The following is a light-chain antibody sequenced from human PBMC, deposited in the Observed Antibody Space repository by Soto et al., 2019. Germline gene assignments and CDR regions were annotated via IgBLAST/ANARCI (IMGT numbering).Light chain of an antibody. CDR3: QQRSNWPPAIT. Sequence: EIMMTQSPPTLSVSPGERATLSCRASQSVSSSYLAWYQQKPGQAPRLLIYGASSRATGIPDRFSGSGSGTDFTLTISSLEPEDFAVYYCQQRSNWPPAITFGQGTRLEIK. J-gene: IGKJ5*01. CDR1: QSVSSSY. CDR2: GAS. V-gene: IGKV3D-20*02.